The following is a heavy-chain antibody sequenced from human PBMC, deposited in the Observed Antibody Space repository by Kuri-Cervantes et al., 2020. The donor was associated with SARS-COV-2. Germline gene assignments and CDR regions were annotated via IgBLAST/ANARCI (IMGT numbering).Heavy chain of an antibody. V-gene: IGHV1-46*01. J-gene: IGHJ3*02. CDR1: GYTFTSYY. Sequence: ASVKVSCKAFGYTFTSYYMHWVRQAPGQGLEWMGIINPSGGSTSYAQKFQGRVTMTRDTSTSTVYMELSSLRSEDTAVYYCARVRVIVRRPGKRGDGIDAFDIWGQGTMVTVSS. CDR2: INPSGGST. D-gene: IGHD2/OR15-2a*01. CDR3: ARVRVIVRRPGKRGDGIDAFDI.